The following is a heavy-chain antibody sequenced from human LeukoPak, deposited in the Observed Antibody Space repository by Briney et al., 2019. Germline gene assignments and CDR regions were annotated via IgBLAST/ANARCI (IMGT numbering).Heavy chain of an antibody. D-gene: IGHD6-6*01. V-gene: IGHV3-33*01. Sequence: GGSLRLSCAASGFTFSSYGMHWVRQAPGKGLEWVAVIWYDGSIKYYADSVKGRFTISRDNPKNTLYLQMNSLRAEDTAVYYCARSSYSSSSSVWGQGTMVTVSS. J-gene: IGHJ3*01. CDR2: IWYDGSIK. CDR3: ARSSYSSSSSV. CDR1: GFTFSSYG.